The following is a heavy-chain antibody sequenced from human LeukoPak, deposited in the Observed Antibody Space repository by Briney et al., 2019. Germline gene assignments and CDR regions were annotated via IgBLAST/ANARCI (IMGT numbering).Heavy chain of an antibody. CDR1: GFTFSNYA. J-gene: IGHJ4*02. CDR2: ISGSGAST. Sequence: GGSLRLSCAASGFTFSNYAMSWVRQAPGKGLEWVSLISGSGASTYYPDSVKGRFTISRDNSKNTLSLQVNSLRAEDTAVYYCAKDPYYYGSGSYVADWGQGTLVTVSS. CDR3: AKDPYYYGSGSYVAD. V-gene: IGHV3-23*01. D-gene: IGHD3-10*01.